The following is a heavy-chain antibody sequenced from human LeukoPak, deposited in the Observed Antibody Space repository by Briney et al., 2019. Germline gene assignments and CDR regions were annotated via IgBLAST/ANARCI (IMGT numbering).Heavy chain of an antibody. CDR1: GGSISSSYW. D-gene: IGHD2-2*01. CDR2: IYHSGST. Sequence: SKTLSLTCAVSGGSISSSYWWSWIRQPPGKGLEWIGEIYHSGSTNYNLSLKSRVTISVDKSKNQFSLKLNSVTAADTAVYYCARDYCTSTTCPNWFDPWGQGTLVTVSS. J-gene: IGHJ5*02. V-gene: IGHV4-4*02. CDR3: ARDYCTSTTCPNWFDP.